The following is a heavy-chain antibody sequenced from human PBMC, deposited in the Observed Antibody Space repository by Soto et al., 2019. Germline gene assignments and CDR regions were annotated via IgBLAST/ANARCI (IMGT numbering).Heavy chain of an antibody. CDR2: INPDNGNT. D-gene: IGHD3-3*01. CDR1: GYTFTSYA. V-gene: IGHV1-3*01. CDR3: ARDQRFLEWLLLPDV. Sequence: GASVKVSCKASGYTFTSYAMNWVRQDTGQRLEWMGWINPDNGNTKYAQKFQGRVTITRNTSASTAYMELSSLRSEDTAVYYCARDQRFLEWLLLPDVWGKGTTVTVSS. J-gene: IGHJ6*04.